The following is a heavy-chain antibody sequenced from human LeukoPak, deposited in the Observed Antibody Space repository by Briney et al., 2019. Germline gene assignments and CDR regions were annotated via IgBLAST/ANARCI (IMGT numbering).Heavy chain of an antibody. V-gene: IGHV4-4*07. CDR1: GDFISGSY. D-gene: IGHD7-27*01. CDR2: VYTTGTT. Sequence: SETLSLTCTVSGDFISGSYWSWVRQPAGQGLEWIGRVYTTGTTNFNPSLKSRLSMSVDASKKQLYLRLNDVTAADTAVYFCATVSGAGGFLHKWGQGILVTVSS. CDR3: ATVSGAGGFLHK. J-gene: IGHJ4*02.